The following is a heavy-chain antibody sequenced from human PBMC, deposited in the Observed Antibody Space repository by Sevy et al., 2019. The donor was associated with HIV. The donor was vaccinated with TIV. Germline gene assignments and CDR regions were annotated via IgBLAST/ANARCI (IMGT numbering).Heavy chain of an antibody. D-gene: IGHD3-16*01. CDR3: ATSGGET. CDR1: GFTFSSYW. CDR2: IKQDGSEK. J-gene: IGHJ5*02. Sequence: GGSLRLSCAASGFTFSSYWMNWIRQAPGKGLEWVANIKQDGSEKYYVDSVKGRFTISRDNAKNSLYLEINTLRAEDTAGYYCATSGGETWGQGTLVTVSS. V-gene: IGHV3-7*01.